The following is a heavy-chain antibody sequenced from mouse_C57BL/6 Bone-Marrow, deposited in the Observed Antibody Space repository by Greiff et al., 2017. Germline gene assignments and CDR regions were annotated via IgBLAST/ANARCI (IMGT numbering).Heavy chain of an antibody. CDR2: IYPGSGST. Sequence: QVQLQQPGAELVKPGASVKLSCKASGYTFTSYWITWVKQRPGQGLEWIGDIYPGSGSTNYNEKFKSKATLTVDTSSSTAYMRLSGLTSEDSAVYYWAREYVCGGFAYWGQGTLVTVSA. V-gene: IGHV1-55*01. CDR1: GYTFTSYW. D-gene: IGHD5-2*01. J-gene: IGHJ3*01. CDR3: AREYVCGGFAY.